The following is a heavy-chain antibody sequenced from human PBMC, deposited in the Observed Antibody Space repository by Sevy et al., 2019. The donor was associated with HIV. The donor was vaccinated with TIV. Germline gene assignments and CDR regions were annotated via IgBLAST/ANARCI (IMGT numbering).Heavy chain of an antibody. V-gene: IGHV3-7*01. CDR1: GFTFSDYF. J-gene: IGHJ4*02. D-gene: IGHD2-21*01. Sequence: GGSLRLSCAASGFTFSDYFMGWVRQAPGRGLEWVANINQDGSQKNYVDSVKGRFTISRDNAKNSLYLQMNRRRVDDTAVYYCARELWPGDYWGQGTLVTVSS. CDR3: ARELWPGDY. CDR2: INQDGSQK.